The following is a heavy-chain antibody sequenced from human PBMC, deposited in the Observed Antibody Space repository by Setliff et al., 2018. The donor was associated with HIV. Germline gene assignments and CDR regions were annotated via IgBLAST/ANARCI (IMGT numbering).Heavy chain of an antibody. J-gene: IGHJ4*02. D-gene: IGHD3-3*01. CDR1: GYTFTAYY. CDR2: INPNSGGT. CDR3: ATSTSRFFWNGFYQGGFGSRNSHSFEN. Sequence: ASVKVSCKASGYTFTAYYMHWVRQAPGQGLEWMGWINPNSGGTTYAQKFQGRVTMTRDTSITTAYMELSSLRSDDTAMYYCATSTSRFFWNGFYQGGFGSRNSHSFENWGQGTLVTVSS. V-gene: IGHV1-2*02.